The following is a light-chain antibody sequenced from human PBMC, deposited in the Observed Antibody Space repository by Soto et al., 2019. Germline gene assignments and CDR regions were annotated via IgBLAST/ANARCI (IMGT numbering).Light chain of an antibody. CDR2: SNN. Sequence: QSVLTQPPSASGTPGQRVAISCTGSRSNIGSKTVNWYQQLPGTAPKLLIYSNNQRPSGVPDRFSGSKSGTSASLAISGLQTEDEADYYCATCDDSLNGLFGTGTKLTVL. CDR1: RSNIGSKT. V-gene: IGLV1-44*01. J-gene: IGLJ1*01. CDR3: ATCDDSLNGL.